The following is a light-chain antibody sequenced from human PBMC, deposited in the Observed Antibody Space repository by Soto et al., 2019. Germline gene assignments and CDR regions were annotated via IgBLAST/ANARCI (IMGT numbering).Light chain of an antibody. Sequence: EIVLTQSPGTLSLSPGDTATLSCRASQSVYSTYLAWYQHKVGQAPRLLIYGSSTRATGIPDRFSGSGSGTDFTLTIRRLEPEDFAVYYCYQYGSSPSTFGQGTKV. CDR3: YQYGSSPST. CDR2: GSS. V-gene: IGKV3-20*01. J-gene: IGKJ1*01. CDR1: QSVYSTY.